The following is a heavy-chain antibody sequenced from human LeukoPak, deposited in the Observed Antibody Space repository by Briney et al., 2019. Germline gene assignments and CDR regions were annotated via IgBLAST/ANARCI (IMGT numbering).Heavy chain of an antibody. CDR2: IYSGGST. D-gene: IGHD3-22*01. Sequence: GGSLRLSCAASGFTVRSNYMSWVRQAPGKGLEWVSIIYSGGSTYYADSVKGRFTISRYNSKNTLYLQMNSLRAEDTAVYYCARGVWNYYDSSGSSFDYWGQGTLVTVSS. V-gene: IGHV3-53*01. CDR1: GFTVRSNY. J-gene: IGHJ4*02. CDR3: ARGVWNYYDSSGSSFDY.